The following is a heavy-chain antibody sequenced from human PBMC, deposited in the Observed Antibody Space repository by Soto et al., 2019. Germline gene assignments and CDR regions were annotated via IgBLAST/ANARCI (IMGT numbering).Heavy chain of an antibody. CDR1: GGSISSGGYY. Sequence: QVQLQESGPGLVKPSQTLSLTCTVSGGSISSGGYYWSWLRQHPGQGLEWIGYIYYSGSTYYNPSLKSRVTISVDTSKNQFSLKLSSVTAADTAVYYCAREGGIVGATAADYWGQGTLVTFSS. CDR3: AREGGIVGATAADY. J-gene: IGHJ4*02. CDR2: IYYSGST. D-gene: IGHD1-26*01. V-gene: IGHV4-31*03.